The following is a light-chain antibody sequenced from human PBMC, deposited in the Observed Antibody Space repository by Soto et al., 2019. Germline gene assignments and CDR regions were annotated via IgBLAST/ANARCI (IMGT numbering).Light chain of an antibody. CDR1: QSVSSN. CDR3: QQYNNWPPG. V-gene: IGKV3-15*01. CDR2: GAS. J-gene: IGKJ4*01. Sequence: EIVMTQSTATLSVSPGERATLSCRASQSVSSNLAWYQQKPGQAPRLLIYGASTRATGIPARFSGSGSGTEFTLTISSLQSEDFAVYYCQQYNNWPPGFGGGTKVEIK.